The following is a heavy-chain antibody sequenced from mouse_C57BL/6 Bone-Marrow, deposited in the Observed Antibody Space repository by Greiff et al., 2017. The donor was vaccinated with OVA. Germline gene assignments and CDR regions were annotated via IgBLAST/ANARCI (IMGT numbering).Heavy chain of an antibody. V-gene: IGHV1-59*01. CDR2: IDPSDSYT. D-gene: IGHD2-3*01. CDR1: GYTFTSYW. J-gene: IGHJ2*01. CDR3: ARDYDGYVDY. Sequence: QVQLQQPGAELVRPGTSVKLSCKASGYTFTSYWMHWVKQRPGQGLEWIGVIDPSDSYTNYNQKFKGKATLTVDTSSSTAYMQLSSLTSEDSAVYYCARDYDGYVDYWGKGTTLTVSS.